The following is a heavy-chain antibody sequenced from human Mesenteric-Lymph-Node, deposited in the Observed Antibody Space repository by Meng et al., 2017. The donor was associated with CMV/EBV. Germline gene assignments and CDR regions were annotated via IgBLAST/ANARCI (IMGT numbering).Heavy chain of an antibody. CDR2: IYYTGST. D-gene: IGHD3-3*01. CDR1: GDSVSSRSYY. Sequence: ESLKISCTISGDSVSSRSYYWSWIRQPPGKGLEWIAFIYYTGSTNFNPSLKSRVAISLDTSKNQFSLQLSSVTAADTAFYYCARANITIFGVVTGAYAFDIWGQGRMVTVSS. J-gene: IGHJ3*02. V-gene: IGHV4-61*01. CDR3: ARANITIFGVVTGAYAFDI.